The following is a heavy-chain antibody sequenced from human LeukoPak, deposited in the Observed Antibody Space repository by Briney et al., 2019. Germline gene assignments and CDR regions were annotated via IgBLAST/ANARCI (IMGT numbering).Heavy chain of an antibody. V-gene: IGHV4-39*01. CDR1: GGTISSSSYY. J-gene: IGHJ4*02. CDR2: IYYSGTT. Sequence: PSETLSLTCTVSGGTISSSSYYWGWLRQPPGTGLEWIGSIYYSGTTYYNPSLKSRVTISVDTSKSQFSLRLTSVTAADTAVYYCARHVRFLEWLSSYYFDYWGQGTLVTVYS. D-gene: IGHD3-3*01. CDR3: ARHVRFLEWLSSYYFDY.